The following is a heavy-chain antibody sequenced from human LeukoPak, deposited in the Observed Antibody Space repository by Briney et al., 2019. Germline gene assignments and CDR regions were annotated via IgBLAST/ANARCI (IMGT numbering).Heavy chain of an antibody. CDR2: MSGSGAST. V-gene: IGHV3-23*01. CDR1: GFTFSSYA. Sequence: PGRTLRLSCAASGFTFSSYAMTWVRQAAGKGRGWVSSMSGSGASTYHADSVKGRFPISRANSKNTLYLQMNSLRVEDTAVYYCANRRGTAMLFDYWGQGTLVTVS. J-gene: IGHJ4*02. D-gene: IGHD5-18*01. CDR3: ANRRGTAMLFDY.